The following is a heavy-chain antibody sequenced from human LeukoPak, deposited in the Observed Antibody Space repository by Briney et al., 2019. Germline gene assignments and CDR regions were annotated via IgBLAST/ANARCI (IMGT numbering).Heavy chain of an antibody. CDR1: GSTFSNTW. V-gene: IGHV3-74*01. CDR2: INVDETNA. J-gene: IGHJ3*02. Sequence: GGSWGPSCAPPGSTFSNTWMNWVRQAQGKGLVWVSRINVDETNAYADSVRGRFTISRDNAKNTMYLQMNSLRAEDTAVYFCGRGGDGIDNWGQGTTVIVCS. CDR3: GRGGDGIDN.